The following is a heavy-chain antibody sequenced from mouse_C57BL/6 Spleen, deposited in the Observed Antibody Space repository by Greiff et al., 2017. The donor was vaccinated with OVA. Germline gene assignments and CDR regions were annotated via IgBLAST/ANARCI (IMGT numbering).Heavy chain of an antibody. Sequence: LQESGAELARPGASVKLSCKASGYTFTSYGISWVKQRTGQGLEWIGEIYPRSGNTYYNEKFKGKATLTADKSSSTAYMELRSLTSEDSAVYFCATDYGNYDAMDYWGQGTSVTVSS. V-gene: IGHV1-81*01. CDR2: IYPRSGNT. CDR1: GYTFTSYG. D-gene: IGHD2-1*01. J-gene: IGHJ4*01. CDR3: ATDYGNYDAMDY.